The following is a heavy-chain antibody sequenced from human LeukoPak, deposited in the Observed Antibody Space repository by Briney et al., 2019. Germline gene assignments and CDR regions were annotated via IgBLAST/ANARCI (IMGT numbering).Heavy chain of an antibody. J-gene: IGHJ4*02. CDR3: AKVGSSDFDY. CDR1: GFTFGDYA. V-gene: IGHV3-49*03. Sequence: GGSLRLSCTASGFTFGDYALNWFRQAPGKGLEWVGFIRSKAYGGTTEYAASVKGRFIISRDDSKSIAYLQMNSLNTEDTAVYYCAKVGSSDFDYWGQGTLVTVSS. CDR2: IRSKAYGGTT. D-gene: IGHD6-6*01.